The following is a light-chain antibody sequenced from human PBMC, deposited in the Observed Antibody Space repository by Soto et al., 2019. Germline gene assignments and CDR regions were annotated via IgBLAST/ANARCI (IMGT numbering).Light chain of an antibody. CDR3: QQVIRYPYT. CDR1: QSVRSN. Sequence: EIVLTQSPATLSVSPGERATLSCRASQSVRSNLAWYQQKAGQAPRLLIFDASTRATNIPARFSGSGSGTEFTLTISSLQSEDFAVYYCQQVIRYPYTFGQGTKLEIK. J-gene: IGKJ2*01. V-gene: IGKV3-15*01. CDR2: DAS.